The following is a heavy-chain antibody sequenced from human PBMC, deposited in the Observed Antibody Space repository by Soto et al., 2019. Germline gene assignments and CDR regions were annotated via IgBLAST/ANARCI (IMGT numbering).Heavy chain of an antibody. Sequence: GESLKISCEGSGYSFTTYWITWVRQMPGKGLEWMGRIDPSDSYTNYSPSFEGHVTMSADKSITTAYLQWSSLKASDTAIYYCARTMGGSAGPKDAFEFWGHGTLVTVSS. J-gene: IGHJ3*01. D-gene: IGHD2-15*01. CDR1: GYSFTTYW. CDR2: IDPSDSYT. V-gene: IGHV5-10-1*01. CDR3: ARTMGGSAGPKDAFEF.